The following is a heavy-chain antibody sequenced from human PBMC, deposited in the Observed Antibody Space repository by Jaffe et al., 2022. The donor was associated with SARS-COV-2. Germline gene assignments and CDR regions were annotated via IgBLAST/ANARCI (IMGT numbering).Heavy chain of an antibody. Sequence: EVQLLESGGGLVQPGGSLRLSCAASGFTFSSYAMSWVRQAPGKGLEWVSAISGSGGSTYYADSVKGRFTISRDNSKNTLYLQMNSLRAEDTAVYYCAKDSNYYDSSGYYCLDYWGQGTLVTVSS. CDR1: GFTFSSYA. CDR2: ISGSGGST. J-gene: IGHJ4*02. D-gene: IGHD3-22*01. CDR3: AKDSNYYDSSGYYCLDY. V-gene: IGHV3-23*01.